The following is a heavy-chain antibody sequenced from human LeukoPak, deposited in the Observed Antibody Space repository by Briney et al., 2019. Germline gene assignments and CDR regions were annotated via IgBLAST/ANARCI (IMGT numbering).Heavy chain of an antibody. CDR1: GGSISSSTYY. CDR2: INHSGST. V-gene: IGHV4-39*07. CDR3: ARGGSGISNAFDI. J-gene: IGHJ3*02. D-gene: IGHD3-10*01. Sequence: SETLSLTCSVSGGSISSSTYYWSWIRQPPGKGLEWIGEINHSGSTNYNPSLKSRVTISVDTSKNQFSLKLRSVTAADTAVYYCARGGSGISNAFDIWGQGTMVTVSS.